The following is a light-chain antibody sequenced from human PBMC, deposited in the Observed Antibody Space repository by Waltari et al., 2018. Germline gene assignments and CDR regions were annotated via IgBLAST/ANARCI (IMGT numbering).Light chain of an antibody. CDR3: QVWDSNTFVV. CDR2: QDT. J-gene: IGLJ2*01. CDR1: ELGDKF. V-gene: IGLV3-1*01. Sequence: SYELTQPPSVSVSPGQTASITCSGAELGDKFSFWYQQKPGQSPLLVIFQDTKRPSGIPERFSGSNSGNTATLTITGTQSMDEADYYCQVWDSNTFVVFGGGTKLTVL.